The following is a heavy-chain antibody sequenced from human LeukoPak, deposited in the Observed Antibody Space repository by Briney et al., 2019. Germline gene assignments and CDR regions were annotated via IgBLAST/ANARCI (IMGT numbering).Heavy chain of an antibody. CDR1: GGTFSSYA. D-gene: IGHD6-19*01. J-gene: IGHJ6*02. V-gene: IGHV1-69*13. CDR2: IIPIFGTA. CDR3: ARAVAGTGYYYGMDV. Sequence: SVTVSCTASGGTFSSYAISWVRQAPGQGLEWMGGIIPIFGTANYAQKFQGRVTITADESTSTAYMELSSLRSEDTAVYYCARAVAGTGYYYGMDVWGQGTTVTVSS.